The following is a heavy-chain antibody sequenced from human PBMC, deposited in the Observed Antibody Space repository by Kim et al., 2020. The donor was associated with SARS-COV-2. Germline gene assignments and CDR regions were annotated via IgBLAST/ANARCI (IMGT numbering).Heavy chain of an antibody. CDR1: GGSFSGYY. V-gene: IGHV4-34*01. CDR3: ARGSQYYYGSGSYYNKKYYFDY. Sequence: SETLSLTCAVYGGSFSGYYWSWIRQPPGKGLEWIGEINHSGSTNYNPSLKSRVTISVDTSKNQFSLKLSSVTAADTAVYYCARGSQYYYGSGSYYNKKYYFDYWGQGTLVTVSS. J-gene: IGHJ4*02. D-gene: IGHD3-10*01. CDR2: INHSGST.